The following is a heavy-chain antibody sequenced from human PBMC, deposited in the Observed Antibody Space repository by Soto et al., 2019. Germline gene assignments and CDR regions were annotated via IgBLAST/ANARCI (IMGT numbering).Heavy chain of an antibody. CDR1: GGSISSSSYY. Sequence: QLQLQESGPGLVKPSETLSLTCTVSGGSISSSSYYWGWVRQPPGKGLEWIGSIYYSGSTYYNPSLKSRVTISVDTSKNQFSLKLSSVTAADTAVYYCARSLTTVTTFFVNNWFDPWGQGTLVTVSS. CDR3: ARSLTTVTTFFVNNWFDP. CDR2: IYYSGST. V-gene: IGHV4-39*01. J-gene: IGHJ5*02. D-gene: IGHD4-17*01.